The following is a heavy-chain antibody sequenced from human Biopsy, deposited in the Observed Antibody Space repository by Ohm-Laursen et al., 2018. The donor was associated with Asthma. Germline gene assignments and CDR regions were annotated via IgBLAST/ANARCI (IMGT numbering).Heavy chain of an antibody. CDR2: IYYSGRT. Sequence: GTLSLTCIVSGDAMSTSGSYWGWIRQSPGKGLEWIGGIYYSGRTYYNPSLESRVTISADTSKNYFSPKVPSVTAADTAVYYCARAVSSSSYWYLDLWGRGDLVTVSS. CDR1: GDAMSTSGSY. J-gene: IGHJ2*01. D-gene: IGHD6-6*01. CDR3: ARAVSSSSYWYLDL. V-gene: IGHV4-39*02.